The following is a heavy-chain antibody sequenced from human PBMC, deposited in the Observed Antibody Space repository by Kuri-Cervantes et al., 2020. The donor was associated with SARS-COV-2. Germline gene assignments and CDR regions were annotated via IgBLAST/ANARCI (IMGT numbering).Heavy chain of an antibody. V-gene: IGHV4-61*08. D-gene: IGHD3-3*01. Sequence: GSLRLSCTVSGGSISSSGYYWSWIRQPPGKGLEWIGYIYYSGSANYNPSLKSRVTISVDTSKNQFSLKLSSVTAADTAVYYCARVRIFGVPGFAFDIWGQGTMVTVSS. CDR2: IYYSGSA. CDR1: GGSISSSGYY. CDR3: ARVRIFGVPGFAFDI. J-gene: IGHJ3*02.